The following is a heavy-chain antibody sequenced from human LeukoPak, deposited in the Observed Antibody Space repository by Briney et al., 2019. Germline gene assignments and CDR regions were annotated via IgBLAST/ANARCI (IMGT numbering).Heavy chain of an antibody. CDR2: IKQDGSEK. CDR1: GCTFSSYW. D-gene: IGHD5-12*01. V-gene: IGHV3-7*01. CDR3: ARGRGIDY. J-gene: IGHJ4*02. Sequence: GGSLRLSCADSGCTFSSYWMSWVRQAPGKGLEWVANIKQDGSEKYYVDSVKGRFTISRDNAKNSLYLQMNSLRAEDTAVYYCARGRGIDYWGQGTLVTVSS.